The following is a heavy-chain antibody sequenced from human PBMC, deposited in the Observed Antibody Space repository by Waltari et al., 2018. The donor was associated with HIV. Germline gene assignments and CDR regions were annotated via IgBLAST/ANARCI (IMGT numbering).Heavy chain of an antibody. CDR2: INHSGST. V-gene: IGHV4-34*01. Sequence: QVQLQQWGAGLLKPSETLSLTCAVYGGSFSGYYWSWIRQPPGKGLEWIGEINHSGSTNYNPSLKSRVTISVDTSKNQFSLKLSSVTAADTAVYYCARGPGGSGDIVVVPAATLGWHYYYGMDVWGQGTTVTVSS. J-gene: IGHJ6*02. D-gene: IGHD2-2*01. CDR1: GGSFSGYY. CDR3: ARGPGGSGDIVVVPAATLGWHYYYGMDV.